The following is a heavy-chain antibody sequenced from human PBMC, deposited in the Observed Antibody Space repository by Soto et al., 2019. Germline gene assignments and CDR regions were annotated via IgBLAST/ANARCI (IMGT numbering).Heavy chain of an antibody. D-gene: IGHD5-12*01. V-gene: IGHV3-23*01. J-gene: IGHJ5*02. CDR3: AKDPVASTAGGWFDP. Sequence: GGSLRLSCAASGFTFSSYAMSWVRQAPGKGLEWVSAISGSGGSTYYADSVKGRFTISRDNSKNTLYLQMNSLRAEDTAVYYCAKDPVASTAGGWFDPWGQGTLVTVSS. CDR2: ISGSGGST. CDR1: GFTFSSYA.